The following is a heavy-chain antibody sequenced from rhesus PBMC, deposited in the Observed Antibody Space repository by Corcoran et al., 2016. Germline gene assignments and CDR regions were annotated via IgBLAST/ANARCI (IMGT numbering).Heavy chain of an antibody. Sequence: QVQLQESGPGLLKPSETLSLTCAVSGGSTSGGYGWGWIRQPPGKGLAWIGSIYSSRGNPHYNPYLKSRVTSSTDTSKNQFSLKLSSVTAADTAVYYWARDYNIWTGYIGAHFDYWGQGVLVTDSS. J-gene: IGHJ4*01. V-gene: IGHV4S7*01. CDR2: IYSSRGNP. CDR3: ARDYNIWTGYIGAHFDY. D-gene: IGHD3-3*01. CDR1: GGSTSGGYG.